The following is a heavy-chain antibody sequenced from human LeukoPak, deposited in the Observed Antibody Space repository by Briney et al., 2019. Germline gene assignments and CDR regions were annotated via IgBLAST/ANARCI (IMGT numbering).Heavy chain of an antibody. Sequence: KPSETLSLTCTVSGGSISSYYWSWIRQPPGKGLEWIGYIYYSGSTNYNPSLKSRVTISVDTSKNQFSLKLSSVTAADTAVYYCARDHLQYPDFDYWGQGTPVTVSS. D-gene: IGHD4-11*01. CDR1: GGSISSYY. CDR2: IYYSGST. CDR3: ARDHLQYPDFDY. V-gene: IGHV4-59*01. J-gene: IGHJ4*02.